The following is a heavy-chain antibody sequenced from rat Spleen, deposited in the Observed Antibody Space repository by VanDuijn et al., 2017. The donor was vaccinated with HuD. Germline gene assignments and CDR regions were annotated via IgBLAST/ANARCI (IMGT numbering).Heavy chain of an antibody. CDR1: GFSLTNYG. J-gene: IGHJ3*01. V-gene: IGHV2S12*01. Sequence: QVQLKESGPGLVQPSQTLSLTCTVSGFSLTNYGLSWVRQPPGKGLEWIAAISSGGDTYYNSALKSRLSISRDTSKSKFFLKMNSLQTEDTATYFCIRESLPGFNSHCFLYWGQGTLVTVSS. CDR3: IRESLPGFNSHCFLY. D-gene: IGHD1-3*01. CDR2: ISSGGDT.